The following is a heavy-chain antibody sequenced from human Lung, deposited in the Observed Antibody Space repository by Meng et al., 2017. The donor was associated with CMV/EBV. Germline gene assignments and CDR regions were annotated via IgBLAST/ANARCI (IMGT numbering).Heavy chain of an antibody. CDR2: TFYRSKWYN. CDR1: GDSVSSNSAA. CDR3: ARAGRSYLYYFDY. D-gene: IGHD3-22*01. J-gene: IGHJ4*02. Sequence: SETLSLTCAISGDSVSSNSAAWNWIRQSPLRGLEWLGTTFYRSKWYNNYGVSVKSRITINADTSKNQLSLQLTSVTPEDTAVYFCARAGRSYLYYFDYWGQGTLVTVSS. V-gene: IGHV6-1*01.